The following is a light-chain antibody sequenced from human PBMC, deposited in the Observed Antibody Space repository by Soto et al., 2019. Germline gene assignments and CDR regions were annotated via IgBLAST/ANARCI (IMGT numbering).Light chain of an antibody. V-gene: IGKV1-5*01. CDR3: QPYMTYS. CDR1: ESISNW. Sequence: IQLTQSPTTLPASVGDRVTLTCRASESISNWLAWYQQRPGTAPKLLIYHASILETAVPSRFSGNGSGTEFTLTISSLQPGDFATYYCQPYMTYSFGQGSRVEIK. CDR2: HAS. J-gene: IGKJ1*01.